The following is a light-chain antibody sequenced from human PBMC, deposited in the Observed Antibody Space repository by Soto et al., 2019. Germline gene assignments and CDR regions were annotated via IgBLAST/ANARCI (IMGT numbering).Light chain of an antibody. CDR1: ISNIGNNY. Sequence: QSVLTQPSSVSGTPGQGVTISCSGSISNIGNNYVYWFQQLPGTAPKVLTNRNDQRPSGVPDRFSGSKSDTSASLAISGLRSEDEADYYCAAWDDTVRSYVFGTGTKVTVL. CDR3: AAWDDTVRSYV. J-gene: IGLJ1*01. V-gene: IGLV1-47*01. CDR2: RND.